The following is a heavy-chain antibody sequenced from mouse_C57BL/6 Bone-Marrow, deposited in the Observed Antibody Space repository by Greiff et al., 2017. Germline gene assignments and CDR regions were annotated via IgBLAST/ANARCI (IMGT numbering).Heavy chain of an antibody. CDR3: ARCPSLYFDY. J-gene: IGHJ2*01. Sequence: QVQLQQPGAELVMPGASVKLSCKASGYTFTSYWMHWVKQRPGQGLEWIGEIDPSDSYTNYNQKFKGKSTLTVDKSSSTAYMQLSSLTSEDSAVYYCARCPSLYFDYWGQGTTLTVSS. CDR1: GYTFTSYW. CDR2: IDPSDSYT. V-gene: IGHV1-69*01.